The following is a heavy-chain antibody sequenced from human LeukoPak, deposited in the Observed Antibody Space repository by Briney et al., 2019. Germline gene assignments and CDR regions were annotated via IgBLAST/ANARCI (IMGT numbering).Heavy chain of an antibody. CDR2: MNPNSGNT. CDR1: GYTFTSYD. Sequence: ASVKVSCKASGYTFTSYDINWVRQATGQGLEWMGWMNPNSGNTGYAQKFQGRVTITRNTSISTAYMELSSLRSEDTAVYYCARNYYDSPDAFDIWGQGTMVTVSS. CDR3: ARNYYDSPDAFDI. D-gene: IGHD3-22*01. J-gene: IGHJ3*02. V-gene: IGHV1-8*03.